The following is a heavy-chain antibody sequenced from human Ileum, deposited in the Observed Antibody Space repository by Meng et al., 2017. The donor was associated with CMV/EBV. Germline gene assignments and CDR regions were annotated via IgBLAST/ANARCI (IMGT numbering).Heavy chain of an antibody. V-gene: IGHV3-21*01. CDR3: ARKIMGLTSDY. J-gene: IGHJ4*02. D-gene: IGHD1-26*01. CDR2: ISTSGSYI. CDR1: GFSFSTYS. Sequence: SWSASGFSFSTYSMNWVRQAPGKGLEWVSSISTSGSYIYYADSVKGRFTISRDNAKNSLYLQMNSLRAEDTAVYYCARKIMGLTSDYWGQGTLVTVSS.